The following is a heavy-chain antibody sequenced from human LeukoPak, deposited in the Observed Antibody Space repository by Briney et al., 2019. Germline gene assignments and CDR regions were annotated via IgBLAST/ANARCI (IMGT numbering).Heavy chain of an antibody. CDR1: GGSISSYY. V-gene: IGHV4-59*01. J-gene: IGHJ6*02. D-gene: IGHD2-15*01. CDR3: ARDGGGYCSGGSCYRHYGMDV. Sequence: NPSETLSLTCTVSGGSISSYYWSWLRQPPGKGLEWIGYIYYSGSTNYNPSLKSRVTTSVDTSKNQFSLKLNSVTAADTAVYYCARDGGGYCSGGSCYRHYGMDVWGQGTTVTVSS. CDR2: IYYSGST.